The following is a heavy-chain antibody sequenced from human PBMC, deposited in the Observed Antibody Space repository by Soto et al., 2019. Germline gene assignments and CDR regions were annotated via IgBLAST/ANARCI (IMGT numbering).Heavy chain of an antibody. J-gene: IGHJ6*04. Sequence: EVPLVESGGGLVQPGGSLRLSCAASGFTFSDYWMHWVRQAPGTGLEWVSRIKRDGSTTNYADSVKGRFTISRDNAKNTLYLEMNGLRVEDTADYYCARGAINYYGEDVWGKGTTVTVSS. V-gene: IGHV3-74*01. CDR3: ARGAINYYGEDV. CDR1: GFTFSDYW. CDR2: IKRDGSTT.